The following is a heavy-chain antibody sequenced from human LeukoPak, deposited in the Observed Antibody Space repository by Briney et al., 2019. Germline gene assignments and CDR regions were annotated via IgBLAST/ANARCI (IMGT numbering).Heavy chain of an antibody. CDR1: GGSIRSYD. Sequence: SETLSLTCTVSGGSIRSYDWSWIRQSPGRGLEWIGNIHNSGSSNYNPSLKSRVTISVDTSKNQFSLKLSSVTAADTAVYYCARLNLLSLGPLDYWGQGTLVTVSS. J-gene: IGHJ4*02. V-gene: IGHV4-59*01. D-gene: IGHD3-16*01. CDR3: ARLNLLSLGPLDY. CDR2: IHNSGSS.